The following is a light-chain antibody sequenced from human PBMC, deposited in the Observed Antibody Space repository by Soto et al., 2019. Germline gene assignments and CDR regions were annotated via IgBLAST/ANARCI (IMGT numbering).Light chain of an antibody. V-gene: IGLV2-23*02. CDR2: EVT. CDR1: EVGSYNL. CDR3: CSYALSRTWV. Sequence: QSALTQPASVSGSPGQSITISCTGTEVGSYNLVSRYQQQPGKAPKLTLYEVTKRPSGVSDRFSGSKSGKTASLTISGLQAEDEADYYCCSYALSRTWVFGGGTKLTVL. J-gene: IGLJ3*02.